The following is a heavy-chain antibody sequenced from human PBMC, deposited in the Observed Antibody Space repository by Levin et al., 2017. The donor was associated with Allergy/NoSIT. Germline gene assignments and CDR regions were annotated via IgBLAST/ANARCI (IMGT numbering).Heavy chain of an antibody. CDR3: ARGLDSGYEEIGY. V-gene: IGHV4-30-4*01. D-gene: IGHD5-12*01. J-gene: IGHJ4*02. CDR1: GGSISSGDYY. CDR2: IYYSGST. Sequence: SETLSLTCTVSGGSISSGDYYWSWIRQPPGKGLEWIGYIYYSGSTYYNPSLKSRLTISVATSKNQFSLRLSSVTAADTAVYYCARGLDSGYEEIGYWGQGTLVTVSS.